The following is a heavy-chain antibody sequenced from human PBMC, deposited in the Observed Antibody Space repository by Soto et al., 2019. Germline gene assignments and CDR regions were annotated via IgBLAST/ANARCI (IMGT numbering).Heavy chain of an antibody. J-gene: IGHJ4*02. CDR2: IYYSGST. CDR3: ARDRDEEYYIDF. CDR1: GGSISSGGYY. V-gene: IGHV4-31*03. Sequence: PSETLSLTCTVSGGSISSGGYYWSWIRQHPGKGLEWIGYIYYSGSTYYNPSLKSRVTISVDTSKNQFSLKLSSVTAADTAVYYCARDRDEEYYIDFPGQGTLVTVSS.